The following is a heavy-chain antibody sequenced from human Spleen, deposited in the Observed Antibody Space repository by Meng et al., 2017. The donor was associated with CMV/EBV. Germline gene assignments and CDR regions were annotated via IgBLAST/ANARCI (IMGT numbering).Heavy chain of an antibody. J-gene: IGHJ6*02. CDR2: IFTGGST. CDR1: GFTVSGNY. V-gene: IGHV3-53*01. CDR3: SRDPTFPFYGMDV. Sequence: GESLKISCVPSGFTVSGNYMSWVRQAPGKGLQWLSGIFTGGSTYYAASVQGRFTVSRDDSKNTLHLQMNNLRTEDTAIYYCSRDPTFPFYGMDVWGQGTTVTVSS.